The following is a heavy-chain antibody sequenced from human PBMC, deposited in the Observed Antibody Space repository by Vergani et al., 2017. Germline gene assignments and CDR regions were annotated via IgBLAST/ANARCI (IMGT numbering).Heavy chain of an antibody. CDR1: GFSLATNGMR. J-gene: IGHJ5*02. CDR3: ERSPDYGDFYWFYV. V-gene: IGHV2-70*04. D-gene: IGHD4-17*01. Sequence: FTASGPALLKPTQTLTLTCAFSGFSLATNGMRVTWLRQPPGKALEWLARIDWDGDEFYSTSLKTRLTISKYTSKKQVVLILTNVDPPDTATYYCERSPDYGDFYWFYVWGQAPLVTVSS. CDR2: IDWDGDE.